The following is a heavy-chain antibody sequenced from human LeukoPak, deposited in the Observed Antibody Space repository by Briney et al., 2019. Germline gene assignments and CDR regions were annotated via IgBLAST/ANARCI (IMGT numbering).Heavy chain of an antibody. CDR1: GFTFSSYG. CDR2: IRYDGSNK. V-gene: IGHV3-30*02. D-gene: IGHD6-6*01. J-gene: IGHJ4*02. Sequence: GGSLRLSCAASGFTFSSYGMHWVRQAPGKGLEWVAFIRYDGSNKYYADSVKGRFTISRDNSKNTLYLQMNSLRAEDTAVYYCARVKMEQLPAYYFDYWGQGTLVTVSS. CDR3: ARVKMEQLPAYYFDY.